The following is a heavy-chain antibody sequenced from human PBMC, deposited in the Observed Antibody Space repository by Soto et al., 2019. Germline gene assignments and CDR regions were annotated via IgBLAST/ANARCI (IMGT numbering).Heavy chain of an antibody. D-gene: IGHD3-10*01. CDR2: IYYSGST. V-gene: IGHV4-39*01. Sequence: KTSETLSLTCTVSGGSISSSSYYWGWIRQPPGKGLEWIGSIYYSGSTYYNPSLKSRVTISVDTSKNQFSLKLSSVTAADTAVYYCARHATYGSGSYLDYWGQGTLVTVSS. J-gene: IGHJ4*02. CDR1: GGSISSSSYY. CDR3: ARHATYGSGSYLDY.